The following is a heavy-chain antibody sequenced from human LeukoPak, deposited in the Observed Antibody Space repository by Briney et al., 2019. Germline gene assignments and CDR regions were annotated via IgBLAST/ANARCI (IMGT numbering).Heavy chain of an antibody. CDR2: INHSGST. Sequence: PSETLSLTCAVYGGSFSGYYWSWIRQPPGKGLEWIGEINHSGSTNYNPSLKSRVTMSVDTSKNQFSLKLSSVTAADTAVYYCARVLQRGYSYGYSDYYYMDVWGKGTTVTISS. D-gene: IGHD5-18*01. CDR3: ARVLQRGYSYGYSDYYYMDV. V-gene: IGHV4-34*01. J-gene: IGHJ6*03. CDR1: GGSFSGYY.